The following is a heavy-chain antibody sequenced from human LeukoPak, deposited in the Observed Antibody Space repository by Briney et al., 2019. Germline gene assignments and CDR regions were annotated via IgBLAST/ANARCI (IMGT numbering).Heavy chain of an antibody. D-gene: IGHD5-24*01. J-gene: IGHJ3*02. CDR1: GFTFSSYA. CDR2: LTDSGGTT. Sequence: GRSLRLSCVASGFTFSSYAMGWVRQPPGKRPEWVSSLTDSGGTTYYVDSVKGRFTISRDNSKNTLYLHMNSLRAEDTAMYYCAKKRDAFDIWGQGTVVAVSS. CDR3: AKKRDAFDI. V-gene: IGHV3-23*01.